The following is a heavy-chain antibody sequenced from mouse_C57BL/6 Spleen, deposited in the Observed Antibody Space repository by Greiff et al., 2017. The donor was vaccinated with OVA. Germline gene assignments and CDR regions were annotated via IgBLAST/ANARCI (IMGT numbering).Heavy chain of an antibody. CDR1: GFTFSDYG. Sequence: EVKLVESGGGLVKPGGSLKLSCAASGFTFSDYGMHWVRQAPEKGLEWVAYISSGSSTIYYADTVKGRFTISRDNAKNTLFLQRTSLRSEDTAMYYCARGHYSNYVDFDYWGQGTTLTVSS. V-gene: IGHV5-17*01. D-gene: IGHD2-5*01. CDR2: ISSGSSTI. CDR3: ARGHYSNYVDFDY. J-gene: IGHJ2*01.